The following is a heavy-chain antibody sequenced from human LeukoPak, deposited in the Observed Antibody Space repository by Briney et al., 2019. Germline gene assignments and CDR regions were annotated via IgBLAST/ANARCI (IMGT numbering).Heavy chain of an antibody. Sequence: PGGSLRLSCAASGFSVSTNYLGWVRQAPGKGLEWVSVIFMSGDTYHAESVKGRFTISRDTSKNTVFLLMNSLRAEDTAVYYCVREKNDLVLTSYYFDYWGQGTLVTVSS. CDR2: IFMSGDT. D-gene: IGHD5-12*01. J-gene: IGHJ4*02. CDR3: VREKNDLVLTSYYFDY. CDR1: GFSVSTNY. V-gene: IGHV3-53*01.